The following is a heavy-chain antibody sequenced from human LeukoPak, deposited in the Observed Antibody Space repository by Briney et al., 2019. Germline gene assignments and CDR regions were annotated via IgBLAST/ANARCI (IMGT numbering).Heavy chain of an antibody. CDR1: GFTFSSYS. CDR2: TSTSSSYI. CDR3: AKGQLERLFVLGY. J-gene: IGHJ4*02. Sequence: GGSLRLSCPASGFTFSSYSMNWVRQAPGKGLEWVSSTSTSSSYIYYADSVKGRFTISRDNARNSLYLQMNSLRAEDTAVYYCAKGQLERLFVLGYWGQGTLVTVSS. V-gene: IGHV3-21*04. D-gene: IGHD1-1*01.